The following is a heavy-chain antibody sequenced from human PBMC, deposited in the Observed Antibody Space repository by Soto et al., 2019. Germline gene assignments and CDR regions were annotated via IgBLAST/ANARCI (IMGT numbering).Heavy chain of an antibody. D-gene: IGHD2-2*01. V-gene: IGHV3-30-3*01. CDR1: GFTFSSYA. CDR3: AREGYLQGWFDP. CDR2: ISYDGSNK. Sequence: QVQLVESGGGVVQPGRSLRLSCAASGFTFSSYAMHWVRQAPGKGLEWVAVISYDGSNKYYADSVKGRFTISRDNSKNTLYLQMNSLRAEDTAVYYCAREGYLQGWFDPWGQGTLVTVSS. J-gene: IGHJ5*02.